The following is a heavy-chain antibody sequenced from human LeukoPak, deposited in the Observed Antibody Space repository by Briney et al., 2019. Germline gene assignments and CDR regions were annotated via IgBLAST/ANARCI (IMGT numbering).Heavy chain of an antibody. CDR1: GGSISSYY. J-gene: IGHJ4*02. CDR2: IYYSGST. V-gene: IGHV4-59*01. Sequence: SETLSLTCTVSGGSISSYYWSWIRQPPGKGLEWIGYIYYSGSTNYNPSLKSRVTISVDTSKNQFSLKLSSVTAADTAVYYCARRLHNFYDSSGYGSEYWGQGTLVTVSS. CDR3: ARRLHNFYDSSGYGSEY. D-gene: IGHD3-22*01.